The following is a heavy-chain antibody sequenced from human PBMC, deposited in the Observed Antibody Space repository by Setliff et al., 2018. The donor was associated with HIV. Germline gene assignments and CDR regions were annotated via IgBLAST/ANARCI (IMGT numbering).Heavy chain of an antibody. J-gene: IGHJ4*02. CDR1: GDSISRGDYY. D-gene: IGHD5-18*01. Sequence: SETLSLTCTVSGDSISRGDYYWSWIRQAPGKGLEWIGYIFYRGITYYNPSLQSRVTIYVDTSKTQFSLRMRSVPAADTAVYYCARVFVDTAVLRVLEYYFDSWGRGTLVTVSS. V-gene: IGHV4-30-4*08. CDR3: ARVFVDTAVLRVLEYYFDS. CDR2: IFYRGIT.